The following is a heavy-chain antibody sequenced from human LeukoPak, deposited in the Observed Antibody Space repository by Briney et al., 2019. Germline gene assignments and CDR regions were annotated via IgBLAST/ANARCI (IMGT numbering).Heavy chain of an antibody. CDR3: ARVSTTRIGPLDY. V-gene: IGHV3-33*01. CDR2: IWYDGSNQ. D-gene: IGHD4-11*01. J-gene: IGHJ4*02. Sequence: GGSLRLSCAASGFTFSSYGMHWVRQAPGKGLEWVAVIWYDGSNQYYADSVKGRFTISRDNSKNTLYLQMNSLRAEDTAVYYCARVSTTRIGPLDYWGQGTLVTVSS. CDR1: GFTFSSYG.